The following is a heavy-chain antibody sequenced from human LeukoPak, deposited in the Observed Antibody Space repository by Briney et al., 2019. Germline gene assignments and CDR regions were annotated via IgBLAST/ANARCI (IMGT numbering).Heavy chain of an antibody. CDR3: ARDQIYGDIDY. Sequence: GGSLRLSCAASGFTFSRYWMSWVRQAPGKGLEWVANIKQDGSEKYYVDSVKGRFTISRDNAKNSLYLQMNSLRAEDTAVYYCARDQIYGDIDYWGQGTLVTVSS. D-gene: IGHD4-17*01. V-gene: IGHV3-7*01. J-gene: IGHJ4*02. CDR1: GFTFSRYW. CDR2: IKQDGSEK.